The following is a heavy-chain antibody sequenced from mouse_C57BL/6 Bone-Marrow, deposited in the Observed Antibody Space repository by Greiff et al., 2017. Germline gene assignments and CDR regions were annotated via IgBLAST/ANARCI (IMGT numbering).Heavy chain of an antibody. D-gene: IGHD5-5*01. V-gene: IGHV1-81*01. Sequence: QVQLQQSGAELARPGASVKLSCKASGYTFTSYGISWVKQRPGQGLEWIGEIYPRSGNTYYNEKFKGKATLTADKSSSTAYMELRSLTSEDSAVYFCAREDYPGAWFAYWGQGTLVTVSA. J-gene: IGHJ3*01. CDR1: GYTFTSYG. CDR2: IYPRSGNT. CDR3: AREDYPGAWFAY.